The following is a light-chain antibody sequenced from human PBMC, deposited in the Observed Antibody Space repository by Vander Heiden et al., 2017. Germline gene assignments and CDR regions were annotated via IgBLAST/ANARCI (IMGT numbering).Light chain of an antibody. V-gene: IGKV1-39*01. J-gene: IGKJ3*01. Sequence: DIHMTQSPIFLSASVGDRVTITCRASQSISRFLNWYQQKSGRAPQLLIYDASNLQSGVPSRFSGSGSGTDFTLTISSLQPEDFATYYCQESYTAPFTFGPGTKVDMK. CDR2: DAS. CDR1: QSISRF. CDR3: QESYTAPFT.